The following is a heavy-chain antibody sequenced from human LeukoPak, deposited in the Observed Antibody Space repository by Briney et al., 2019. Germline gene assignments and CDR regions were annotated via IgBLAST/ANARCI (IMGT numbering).Heavy chain of an antibody. D-gene: IGHD5-24*01. CDR2: INPNSGGT. J-gene: IGHJ4*02. CDR1: GYTFTGYH. CDR3: AREHRDGYNFDY. Sequence: ASVKVSCKASGYTFTGYHMHWVRQAPGQGLEWMGWINPNSGGTNYAQVFQGRVTMTRDTSISTAYMELSRLRSDDTAIYYCAREHRDGYNFDYWGQGTLVTVSS. V-gene: IGHV1-2*02.